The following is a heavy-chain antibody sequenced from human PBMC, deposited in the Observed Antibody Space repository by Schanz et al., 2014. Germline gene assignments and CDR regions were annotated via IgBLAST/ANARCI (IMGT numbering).Heavy chain of an antibody. CDR2: IIPPLRQT. Sequence: VRLVQSGAEVKKPGSSVKVSCKSSGATFNSYAFGWVRQAPGQGFEWVGSIIPPLRQTRYAQKFEERVIITADTSTTTVYMDLASLTSDDTAVYFCARIIDGDYRYWGQGTLVTVSS. D-gene: IGHD4-17*01. J-gene: IGHJ4*02. CDR3: ARIIDGDYRY. CDR1: GATFNSYA. V-gene: IGHV1-69*04.